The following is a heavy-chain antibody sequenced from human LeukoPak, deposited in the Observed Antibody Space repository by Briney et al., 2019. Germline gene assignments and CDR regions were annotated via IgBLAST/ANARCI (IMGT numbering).Heavy chain of an antibody. CDR3: ASAVAGAFDY. V-gene: IGHV3-43D*03. CDR2: ITWDGGST. Sequence: GGSLRLSCAASGFTFDDYAMHWVRQAPGKGLEWVSLITWDGGSTYYADSVKGRFTISRDNSKNSLYLRMNSLRAEDTALYYCASAVAGAFDYWGQGTLVTVSS. J-gene: IGHJ4*02. CDR1: GFTFDDYA. D-gene: IGHD6-19*01.